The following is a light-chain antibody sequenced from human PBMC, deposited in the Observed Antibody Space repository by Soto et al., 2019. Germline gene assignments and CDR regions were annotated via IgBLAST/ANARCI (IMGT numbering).Light chain of an antibody. J-gene: IGLJ3*02. V-gene: IGLV1-40*01. Sequence: QPVLTQPPSVSGDPGQRVTIACTGSSSNIGAGYDVHWYQQVPGTAPKFLIYANTNRPSGVPDRFSGSKSGTSASLAITGLQAEDEAQYYCQSYDRSLSGWVFGGGTQLTVL. CDR2: ANT. CDR3: QSYDRSLSGWV. CDR1: SSNIGAGYD.